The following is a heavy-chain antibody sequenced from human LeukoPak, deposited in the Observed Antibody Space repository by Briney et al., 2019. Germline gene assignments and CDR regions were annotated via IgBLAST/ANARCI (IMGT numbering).Heavy chain of an antibody. D-gene: IGHD2-15*01. Sequence: SVKVSCKASGGTFSSYAISWVRQAPGQGLEWMGGIIPIFGTANYAQKFLGRVTITTDESTSTAYMELSSLRSEDTAVYYCASMVVAATKRAGYFDYWGQGTLVTVSS. V-gene: IGHV1-69*05. J-gene: IGHJ4*02. CDR2: IIPIFGTA. CDR3: ASMVVAATKRAGYFDY. CDR1: GGTFSSYA.